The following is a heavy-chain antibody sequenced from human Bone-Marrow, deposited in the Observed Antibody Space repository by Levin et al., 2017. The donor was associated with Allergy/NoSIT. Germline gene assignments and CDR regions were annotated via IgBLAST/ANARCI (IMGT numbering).Heavy chain of an antibody. J-gene: IGHJ5*02. D-gene: IGHD4-23*01. CDR1: RYTFTSYE. Sequence: GASVKVSCKASRYTFTSYEINWVRQASGQGLEWMGWMDPHSGNTGYAQKFQGRVTMTRNTSINTAYMELNSLRSEDTAVYYCAKGGPYGGNSGVWFDPWGQGTLVTVSA. V-gene: IGHV1-8*01. CDR2: MDPHSGNT. CDR3: AKGGPYGGNSGVWFDP.